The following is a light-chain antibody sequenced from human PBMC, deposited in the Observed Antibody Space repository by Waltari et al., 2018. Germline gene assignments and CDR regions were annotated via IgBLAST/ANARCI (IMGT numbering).Light chain of an antibody. CDR2: GKI. V-gene: IGLV1-40*01. CDR3: QSYDRSLSGWV. J-gene: IGLJ3*02. CDR1: SSNIGAGYD. Sequence: QSVLTQPPSVSGAPGQRVTISCTGSSSNIGAGYDVHWYQQLPGTAPKLLIYGKINRPSGVPDRFSGSQAGTSPSLAITGLLAEDEGDDYCQSYDRSLSGWVFGGGTKLTVL.